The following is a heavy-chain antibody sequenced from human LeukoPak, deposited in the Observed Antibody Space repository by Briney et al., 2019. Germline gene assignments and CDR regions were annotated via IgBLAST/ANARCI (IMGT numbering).Heavy chain of an antibody. CDR1: GFTFSGSA. V-gene: IGHV3-15*01. Sequence: PGGSLKLSCAASGFTFSGSAMHWVRQASGKGLEWVGRIKSKASGGTTDYAAPVKGRFSISRDDSKTTLYLQMNSLKTEDTAVYYCTTDDLDYYASSGQVYWGQGTLVTVSS. J-gene: IGHJ4*02. CDR2: IKSKASGGTT. D-gene: IGHD3-22*01. CDR3: TTDDLDYYASSGQVY.